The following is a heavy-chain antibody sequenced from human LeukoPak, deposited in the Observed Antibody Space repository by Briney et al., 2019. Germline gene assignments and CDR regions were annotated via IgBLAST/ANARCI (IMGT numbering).Heavy chain of an antibody. D-gene: IGHD5-24*01. CDR1: GGSVSSGTYY. J-gene: IGHJ4*02. CDR3: ARASMRRRDGYNRHYEIDY. CDR2: IYTSGST. V-gene: IGHV4-61*02. Sequence: PSQTLSLTCTVSGGSVSSGTYYWNWIRQPAGKGLEWIGRIYTSGSTNYNPSLKSRVTISADTSQNQFSLRLSSVTAADTAVYYCARASMRRRDGYNRHYEIDYWGQGTLVTVSS.